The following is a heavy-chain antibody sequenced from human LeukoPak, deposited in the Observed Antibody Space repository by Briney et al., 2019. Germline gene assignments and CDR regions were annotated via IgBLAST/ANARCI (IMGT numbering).Heavy chain of an antibody. V-gene: IGHV1-46*01. CDR1: GYTFTSYY. J-gene: IGHJ4*02. CDR3: ARVAGITIFGVAYFDY. Sequence: ASVKVSCEASGYTFTSYYMHWVRQAPGQGLEWMGIINPSGGSTSYAQKFQGRVTMTRDTSTSTVYMELSSLRSEDTAVYYCARVAGITIFGVAYFDYWGQGTLVTVSS. CDR2: INPSGGST. D-gene: IGHD3-3*01.